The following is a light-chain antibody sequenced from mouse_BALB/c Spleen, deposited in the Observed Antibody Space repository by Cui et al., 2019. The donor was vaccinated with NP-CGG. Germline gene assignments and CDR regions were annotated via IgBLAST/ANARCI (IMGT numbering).Light chain of an antibody. V-gene: IGLV1*01. J-gene: IGLJ1*01. CDR2: GTN. Sequence: QAVVTQESALTTSPGETVTLTCRSSTGAVTTSNYANWVQEKPDHLFTGLIGGTNNRTPGVPARFLGSLIGEKAALTITGAQIEDEAIYFCALWYSNHWVFGGGTKRTVL. CDR3: ALWYSNHWV. CDR1: TGAVTTSNY.